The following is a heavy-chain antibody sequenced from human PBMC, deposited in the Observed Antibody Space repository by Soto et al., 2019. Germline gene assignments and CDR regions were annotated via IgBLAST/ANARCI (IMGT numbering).Heavy chain of an antibody. D-gene: IGHD2-15*01. CDR2: IIAGIGIA. V-gene: IGHV1-58*02. CDR3: ARDCSGGSCAVDY. J-gene: IGHJ4*02. Sequence: SVKVSCNASGFTFTSSAMLWVRQARGQRLEWMGRIIAGIGIANYAQKFQDRVTITADKSTSTAYMELSSLRSEDTAVYYCARDCSGGSCAVDYWGQGTLDTVSS. CDR1: GFTFTSSA.